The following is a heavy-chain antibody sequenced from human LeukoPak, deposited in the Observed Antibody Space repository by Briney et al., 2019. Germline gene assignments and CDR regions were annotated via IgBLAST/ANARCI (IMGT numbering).Heavy chain of an antibody. V-gene: IGHV4-39*01. CDR3: ARGGGAGRAFDI. D-gene: IGHD1-26*01. CDR2: IYYTGGT. Sequence: SETLSLTCPVSGGSITSSSYYCAWIRQPPGKGLEWIGSIYYTGGTYYNPSLKSRLTISLGTSKNQFFLKLNSVTAADTAVYYCARGGGAGRAFDIWGQGTMVTVSS. J-gene: IGHJ3*02. CDR1: GGSITSSSYY.